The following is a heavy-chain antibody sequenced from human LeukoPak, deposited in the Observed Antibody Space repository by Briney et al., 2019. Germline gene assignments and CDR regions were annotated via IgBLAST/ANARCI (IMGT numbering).Heavy chain of an antibody. CDR1: GFNFYDYA. J-gene: IGHJ6*03. V-gene: IGHV3-9*01. CDR2: LSWNSGSI. Sequence: GGSLRLSCAASGFNFYDYAMHWVRHAPGKGLEWVSGLSWNSGSIAYADSVKGRFTISRDNSANSLYLQMNSLRGEDTALYYCTKDKGGSWTSYYNMDVWGKGTMVTVSS. D-gene: IGHD3/OR15-3a*01. CDR3: TKDKGGSWTSYYNMDV.